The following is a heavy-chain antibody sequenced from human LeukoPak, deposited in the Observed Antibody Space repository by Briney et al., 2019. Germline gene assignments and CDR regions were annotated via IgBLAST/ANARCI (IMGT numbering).Heavy chain of an antibody. CDR2: ISSSSSYI. D-gene: IGHD3-22*01. Sequence: GGSLRLSCAASGFTFSSYSMNWVRQAPGKGLEWVSSISSSSSYIYYADSVKGRFTISRDNAKNSLYLQMNSLRAEDTAVYYCARDRGSPYYYDSSGFDYWGQGTLVTVSS. CDR1: GFTFSSYS. V-gene: IGHV3-21*01. CDR3: ARDRGSPYYYDSSGFDY. J-gene: IGHJ4*02.